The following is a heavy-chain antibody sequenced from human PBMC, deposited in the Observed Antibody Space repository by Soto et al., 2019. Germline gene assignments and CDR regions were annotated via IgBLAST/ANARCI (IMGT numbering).Heavy chain of an antibody. D-gene: IGHD3-16*01. CDR2: ISGRGTTT. Sequence: EVQLLESGGGLVQPGGSLRLSCEASGFTFSGYAMNWVRQAPGKGLEWVASISGRGTTTYYADSVKGRFTIARDQSKNTLYLQMPSLRAEDTAVYYCGRGRGSYSFDYWGQGTLITVSS. CDR3: GRGRGSYSFDY. V-gene: IGHV3-23*01. J-gene: IGHJ4*02. CDR1: GFTFSGYA.